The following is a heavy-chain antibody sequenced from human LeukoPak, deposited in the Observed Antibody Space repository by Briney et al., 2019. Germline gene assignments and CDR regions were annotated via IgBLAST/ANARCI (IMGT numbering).Heavy chain of an antibody. V-gene: IGHV3-21*01. J-gene: IGHJ4*02. CDR1: GFTFISFA. CDR2: ISSSSSYI. D-gene: IGHD3-3*01. Sequence: PGGSLRLSCAASGFTFISFAMSWVRQAPGKGLEWVSSISSSSSYIYYADSVKGRFTISRDNAKNSLYLQTNSLRAEDTAVYYCARDTTRSGFHSPLSWGQGTLVTVSS. CDR3: ARDTTRSGFHSPLS.